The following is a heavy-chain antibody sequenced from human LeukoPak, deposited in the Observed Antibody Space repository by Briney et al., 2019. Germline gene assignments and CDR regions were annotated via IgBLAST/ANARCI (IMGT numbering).Heavy chain of an antibody. CDR1: GFTFSRFP. CDR2: ISEDGSNK. V-gene: IGHV3-30-3*01. Sequence: GGSLRLSCVASGFTFSRFPMHWVRQAPGKGPEWVAVISEDGSNKYYADSVKGRFTISRDNSKNTLYLQMNSLRSEDTAVYYCARDTLIYGSGVNWVDPWGQGTLVTVSS. D-gene: IGHD3-10*01. CDR3: ARDTLIYGSGVNWVDP. J-gene: IGHJ5*02.